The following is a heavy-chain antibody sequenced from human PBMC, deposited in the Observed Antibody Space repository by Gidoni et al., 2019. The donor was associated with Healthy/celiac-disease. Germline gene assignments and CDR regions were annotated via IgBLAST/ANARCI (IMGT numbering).Heavy chain of an antibody. Sequence: QVQLVQSGAEVKKPGASLKVSCNASGYTFTSYAMHWVRQAPGKRLEWIGWINAGNGNTKYSQKFQGRVTITRDTSASTAYMELSSLRSEDTAVYYCARGRWSDYWGQGTLVTVSS. CDR1: GYTFTSYA. D-gene: IGHD2-15*01. CDR2: INAGNGNT. CDR3: ARGRWSDY. V-gene: IGHV1-3*01. J-gene: IGHJ4*02.